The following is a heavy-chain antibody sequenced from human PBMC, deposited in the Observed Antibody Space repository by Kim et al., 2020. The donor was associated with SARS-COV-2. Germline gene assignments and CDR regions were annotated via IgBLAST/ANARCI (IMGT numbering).Heavy chain of an antibody. CDR1: GFTFDDYT. CDR2: ISWDGGST. Sequence: GGSLRLSCAASGFTFDDYTMHWVRQAPGKGLEWVSLISWDGGSTYYADSVKGRFTISRDNSKNSLYLQMNSLRTEDTALYYCAKDLGIAVAGGAFDIWGQGKMVTVSS. CDR3: AKDLGIAVAGGAFDI. D-gene: IGHD6-19*01. J-gene: IGHJ3*02. V-gene: IGHV3-43*01.